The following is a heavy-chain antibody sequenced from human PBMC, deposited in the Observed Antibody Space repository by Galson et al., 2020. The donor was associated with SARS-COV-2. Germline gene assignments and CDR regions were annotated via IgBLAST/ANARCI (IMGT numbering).Heavy chain of an antibody. Sequence: GESLKIYCAASGITVTSKYMSWVRQAPGKGMEWVSDTYSSGYTIYADSVEGRFTISRDSSKNTLYPQMNSRRAEDTAVYYCARHSRPITMYCFDFWGQGTLVTVS. CDR2: TYSSGYT. V-gene: IGHV3-53*01. J-gene: IGHJ4*02. CDR1: GITVTSKY. D-gene: IGHD3-10*02. CDR3: ARHSRPITMYCFDF.